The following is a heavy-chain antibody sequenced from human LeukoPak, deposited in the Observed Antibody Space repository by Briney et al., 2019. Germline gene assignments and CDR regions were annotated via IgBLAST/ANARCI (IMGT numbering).Heavy chain of an antibody. Sequence: GRSLRLSCAASGFTFSSYGMHWVRQAPGKGLEWVAVISYDGSNKYYADSVKGRFTISRDNSKNTLYLQMNSLRAEVTAVYYCAKAEIWGQGTTVTVSS. J-gene: IGHJ6*02. CDR2: ISYDGSNK. V-gene: IGHV3-30*18. CDR1: GFTFSSYG. CDR3: AKAEI.